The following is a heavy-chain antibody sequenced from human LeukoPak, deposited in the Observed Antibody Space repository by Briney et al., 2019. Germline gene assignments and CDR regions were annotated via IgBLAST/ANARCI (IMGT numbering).Heavy chain of an antibody. V-gene: IGHV4-39*01. J-gene: IGHJ5*02. Sequence: PSETLSLTCTVSNDPITSSSYYSGWIRQPPEKGLEWIVSVYHTGKTYYNPSLKNRVTISVETSKNHFSLSLRSVTASDTAIYFCARLHVYYYGWFDPWGQGTLVTVSS. CDR1: NDPITSSSYY. CDR2: VYHTGKT. D-gene: IGHD2-8*01. CDR3: ARLHVYYYGWFDP.